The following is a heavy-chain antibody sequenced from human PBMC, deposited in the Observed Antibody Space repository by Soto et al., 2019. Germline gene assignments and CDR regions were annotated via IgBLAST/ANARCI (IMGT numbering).Heavy chain of an antibody. Sequence: EVQLLESGGGLVQPGGSLRLSCAASGFTFSLYAMSWVRQAPGKGLEWVSSLSGSGETTDYADSVKGRFTISRDTSKNTLYLEMNSLRAEDTAFYYGARPGYWDYFEYWGQGTLVTVSS. CDR2: LSGSGETT. D-gene: IGHD2-8*02. J-gene: IGHJ4*02. V-gene: IGHV3-23*01. CDR1: GFTFSLYA. CDR3: ARPGYWDYFEY.